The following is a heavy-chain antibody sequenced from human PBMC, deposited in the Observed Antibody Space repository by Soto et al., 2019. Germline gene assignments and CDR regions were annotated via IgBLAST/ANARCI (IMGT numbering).Heavy chain of an antibody. CDR3: AKDLYLQPPSGWFDP. CDR2: ITGRGDST. CDR1: GFPFSDHA. D-gene: IGHD1-26*01. Sequence: GGSLRLSCAASGFPFSDHAMHWVRQTPGKGLEWVSAITGRGDSTYYADSVKGRFTISRDNSTCTLYLQMMSLRAEDTAVYYCAKDLYLQPPSGWFDPWGQGTVVTAPQ. J-gene: IGHJ5*02. V-gene: IGHV3-23*01.